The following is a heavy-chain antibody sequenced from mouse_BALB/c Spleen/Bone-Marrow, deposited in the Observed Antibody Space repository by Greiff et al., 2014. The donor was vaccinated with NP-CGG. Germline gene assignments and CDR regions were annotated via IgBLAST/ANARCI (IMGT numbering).Heavy chain of an antibody. CDR2: IYPGNSDT. Sequence: EVQLQQSGTVLARPGASVKMSCKASGYSFTSYWMHWVKQRPGQGLEWIGAIYPGNSDTSYNQKFKGKAKLTAATSASTAYMELSSLTNEDSAVYYCTPSVRRPLYAMDYWGQGTSVTVSS. CDR1: GYSFTSYW. V-gene: IGHV1-5*01. J-gene: IGHJ4*01. D-gene: IGHD2-14*01. CDR3: TPSVRRPLYAMDY.